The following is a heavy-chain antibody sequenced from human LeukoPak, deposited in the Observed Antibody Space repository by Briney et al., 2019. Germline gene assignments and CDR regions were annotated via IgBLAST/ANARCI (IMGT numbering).Heavy chain of an antibody. Sequence: PGGSLRLSCAASGFTFSNAWMSWVRQAPGKGLEWFGRIKSKTDGGTTDYAAPVKGRFTISRDDSKNTLYLQMNSLKTEDTAVYYCTTGLAAAPIDFDYWGQGTLVTVSS. J-gene: IGHJ4*02. CDR3: TTGLAAAPIDFDY. CDR1: GFTFSNAW. D-gene: IGHD6-13*01. CDR2: IKSKTDGGTT. V-gene: IGHV3-15*01.